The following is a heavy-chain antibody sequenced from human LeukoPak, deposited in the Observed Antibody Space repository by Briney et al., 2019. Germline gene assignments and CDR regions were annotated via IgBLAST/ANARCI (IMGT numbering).Heavy chain of an antibody. CDR2: IKQDGSKK. CDR3: ARDSGRFYIDY. V-gene: IGHV3-7*03. CDR1: GFPFSSYW. D-gene: IGHD1-26*01. J-gene: IGHJ4*02. Sequence: GGSLRLSCVASGFPFSSYWMTWVRQAPGKGLEWVANIKQDGSKKSYVDSVKGRFTISRDNAKNSLYLQIDSLRADDTAIYYCARDSGRFYIDYWGQGTLVTVSS.